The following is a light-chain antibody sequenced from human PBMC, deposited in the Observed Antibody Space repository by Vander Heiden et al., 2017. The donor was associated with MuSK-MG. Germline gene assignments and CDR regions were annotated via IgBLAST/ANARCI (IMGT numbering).Light chain of an antibody. Sequence: DTQMTQSPSTLSASMGDRVTITCRASQSISNYLAWYQQKPGKAPKLLIYQASILGSGVPSRFSCSGSGTDFTLTINSLQPDDFATYSCQQYYVYDTFGGGTRVDI. V-gene: IGKV1-5*03. CDR2: QAS. CDR3: QQYYVYDT. J-gene: IGKJ4*01. CDR1: QSISNY.